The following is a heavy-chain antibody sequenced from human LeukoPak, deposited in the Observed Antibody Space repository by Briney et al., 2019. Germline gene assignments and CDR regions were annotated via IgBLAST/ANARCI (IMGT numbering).Heavy chain of an antibody. CDR2: ISAYNGNT. CDR1: GYTFTSNG. CDR3: ARDCSSTSCATRMDV. V-gene: IGHV1-18*01. J-gene: IGHJ6*03. D-gene: IGHD2-2*01. Sequence: ASVKVSCKASGYTFTSNGISRVRQAPGQGLEWMGWISAYNGNTNYAQKLQGRVTMTTDTSTSTAYMELRSLRSDDTAVYYCARDCSSTSCATRMDVWGKGTTVTVSS.